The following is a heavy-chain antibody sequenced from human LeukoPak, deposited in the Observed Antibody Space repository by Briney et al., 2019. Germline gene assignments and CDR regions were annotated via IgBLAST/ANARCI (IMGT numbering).Heavy chain of an antibody. CDR3: ARDSRRYNWNDGWFDP. J-gene: IGHJ5*02. D-gene: IGHD1-20*01. V-gene: IGHV1-69*05. CDR2: IIPIFGTA. Sequence: SVKVSCKASGGTFSSYAISWVRQAPGQGLEWMGGIIPIFGTANYAQKFQGRVTITTDESTSTAYIELSSLRSEDTAVYYCARDSRRYNWNDGWFDPWGQGTLVTVSS. CDR1: GGTFSSYA.